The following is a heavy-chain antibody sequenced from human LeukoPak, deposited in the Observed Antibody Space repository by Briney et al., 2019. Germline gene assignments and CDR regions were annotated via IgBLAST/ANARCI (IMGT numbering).Heavy chain of an antibody. V-gene: IGHV3-23*01. CDR1: GFTVSSND. J-gene: IGHJ4*02. D-gene: IGHD4-17*01. CDR2: ISGSGGST. CDR3: AKAHGGAYDYGDYDLDY. Sequence: GGSLRLSCAASGFTVSSNDMSWVRQAPGKGLEWVSAISGSGGSTYYADSVKGRFTISRDNSKNTLYLQMNSLRAEDTVVYYCAKAHGGAYDYGDYDLDYWGQGTLVTVSS.